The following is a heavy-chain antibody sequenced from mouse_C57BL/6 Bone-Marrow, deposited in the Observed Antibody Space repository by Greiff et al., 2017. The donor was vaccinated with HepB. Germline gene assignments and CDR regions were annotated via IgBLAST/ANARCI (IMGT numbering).Heavy chain of an antibody. CDR1: GFSLTSYG. J-gene: IGHJ4*01. CDR3: ARHIIYYDYDDAMDY. D-gene: IGHD2-4*01. CDR2: IWSDGST. V-gene: IGHV2-6-1*01. Sequence: VQLQESGPGLVAPSQSLSITCTVSGFSLTSYGVHWVRQPPGKGLEWLVVIWSDGSTTYNSALKSRLSISKDNSKSQVFLKMNSLQTDDTAMYYCARHIIYYDYDDAMDYWGQGTSVTVSS.